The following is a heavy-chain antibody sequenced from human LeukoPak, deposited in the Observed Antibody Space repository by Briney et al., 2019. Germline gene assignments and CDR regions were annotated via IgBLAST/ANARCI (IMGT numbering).Heavy chain of an antibody. J-gene: IGHJ5*02. CDR2: ISGSGDST. Sequence: GGSLRLSCEASGLTFSNYAVSWVRQAPGKGLEWVSAISGSGDSTHYSDSARGRFTISRDNSKNKLYLQMNSLRVEDTAVYYCAKDRDISGRWAVPWGQGTLVTVSS. V-gene: IGHV3-23*01. D-gene: IGHD3-22*01. CDR3: AKDRDISGRWAVP. CDR1: GLTFSNYA.